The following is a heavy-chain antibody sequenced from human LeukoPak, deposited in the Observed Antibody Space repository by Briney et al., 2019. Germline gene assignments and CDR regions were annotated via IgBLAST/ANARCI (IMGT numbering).Heavy chain of an antibody. CDR3: ASSIAVAGTVWFDP. Sequence: GAAVEVSCKASGYSFTSYGISWVRQAPGQGLEWMGWISAYNGNTNYAQKLQGRVTMTTDTSTSTAYMELRSLRSDDTAVYYCASSIAVAGTVWFDPWGQGTLVTVSS. V-gene: IGHV1-18*01. J-gene: IGHJ5*02. D-gene: IGHD6-19*01. CDR2: ISAYNGNT. CDR1: GYSFTSYG.